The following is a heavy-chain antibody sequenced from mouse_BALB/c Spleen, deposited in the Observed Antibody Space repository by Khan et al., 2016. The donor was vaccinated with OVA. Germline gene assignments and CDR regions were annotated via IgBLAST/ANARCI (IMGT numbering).Heavy chain of an antibody. J-gene: IGHJ1*01. CDR1: GYTFTNYG. V-gene: IGHV9-3-1*01. CDR2: INTYTGEP. Sequence: QIQLVQSGPELKKPGETVKISCKASGYTFTNYGMNWVKQAPGKGLKWMGWINTYTGEPTYADDFKGRFAFSLETSDNTAYLQINNLKNEDTATYFCARSASYWFFDVWGAGTTVTVSS. D-gene: IGHD6-1*01. CDR3: ARSASYWFFDV.